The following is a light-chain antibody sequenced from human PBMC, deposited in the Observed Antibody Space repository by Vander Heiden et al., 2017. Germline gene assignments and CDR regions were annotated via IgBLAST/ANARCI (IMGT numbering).Light chain of an antibody. CDR2: WAS. V-gene: IGKV4-1*01. CDR3: QQYYSPPLT. J-gene: IGKJ4*01. CDR1: QSVLYSANNKNY. Sequence: DIVMTQSPDSLALSLGERATFNCTSSQSVLYSANNKNYLAWYQQKPGQSPRLLIYWASTRDSGVPDRFSGSGSGTDFTLTISGLQAEDVAVYYCQQYYSPPLTFGGGTKVEIK.